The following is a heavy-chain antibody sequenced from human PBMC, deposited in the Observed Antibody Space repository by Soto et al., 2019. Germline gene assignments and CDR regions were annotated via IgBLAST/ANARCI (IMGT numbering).Heavy chain of an antibody. CDR3: AKEGTAGSSYYYYGMDV. V-gene: IGHV3-30*18. CDR1: GFTFSSYG. J-gene: IGHJ6*02. D-gene: IGHD3-10*01. CDR2: ISYDGSNK. Sequence: GGSLRLSCAASGFTFSSYGMHWVRQAPGKGLEWVAVISYDGSNKYYADSVKGRFTISRDNSKNTLYPQMNSLRAEDTAVYYCAKEGTAGSSYYYYGMDVWGQGTTVTVS.